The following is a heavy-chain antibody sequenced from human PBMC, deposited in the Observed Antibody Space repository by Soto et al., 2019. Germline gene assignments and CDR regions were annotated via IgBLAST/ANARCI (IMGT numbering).Heavy chain of an antibody. D-gene: IGHD3-10*01. J-gene: IGHJ4*02. V-gene: IGHV1-18*04. CDR1: GYKFDNYG. Sequence: QVQLVQSGGELRKPGASVKVSCKASGYKFDNYGITWVRQAPGHGLQWMGWISPHNGNTDYSQKLQGRVTMTADTSTNTSHMELRSLRPDDTAVYYCARDRSDGSGTLGYWGQGTLVTVSS. CDR3: ARDRSDGSGTLGY. CDR2: ISPHNGNT.